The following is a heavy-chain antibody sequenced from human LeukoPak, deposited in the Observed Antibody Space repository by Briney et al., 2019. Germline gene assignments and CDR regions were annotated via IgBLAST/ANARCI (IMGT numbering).Heavy chain of an antibody. J-gene: IGHJ6*03. CDR1: GYSISSGDY. Sequence: SETLSLTCAASGYSISSGDYWGWIRQPPGKRLEWIGSIYYSGTTYYNQSLKSRVTISVDTSKNQFSLKLNTVTAADTAVYYCARRHGNYYMDVWGKGTTVTVSS. V-gene: IGHV4-38-2*01. CDR2: IYYSGTT. CDR3: ARRHGNYYMDV.